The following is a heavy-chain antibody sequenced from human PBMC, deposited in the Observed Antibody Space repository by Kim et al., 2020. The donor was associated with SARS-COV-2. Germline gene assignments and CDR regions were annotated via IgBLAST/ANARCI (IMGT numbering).Heavy chain of an antibody. J-gene: IGHJ5*02. CDR3: AKEGHYLSGSLNWFDP. D-gene: IGHD3-10*01. CDR2: LYSGGKT. Sequence: SETLSLTCTVSGGSVSSSSYFWGWIRQPPGKGLEWIGTLYSGGKTFYNPSLKRRVTISIDTSKNQFSLRLNSVTAADTAMYYCAKEGHYLSGSLNWFDP. V-gene: IGHV4-39*07. CDR1: GGSVSSSSYF.